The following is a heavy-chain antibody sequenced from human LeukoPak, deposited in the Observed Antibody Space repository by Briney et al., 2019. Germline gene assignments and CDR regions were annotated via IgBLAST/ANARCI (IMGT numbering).Heavy chain of an antibody. CDR3: ARLRLCGGNTCYTHSEDYFDY. CDR2: IYTSGST. V-gene: IGHV4-4*08. D-gene: IGHD2-2*02. J-gene: IGHJ4*02. Sequence: PSETLSLTCTVSGGSISSNSWTWIRQSPGKGLEWIGYIYTSGSTNYNPSLRGRVTISVDTSSNQFSLNLSSVTAADTAVYYCARLRLCGGNTCYTHSEDYFDYWGQGTLVAVSS. CDR1: GGSISSNS.